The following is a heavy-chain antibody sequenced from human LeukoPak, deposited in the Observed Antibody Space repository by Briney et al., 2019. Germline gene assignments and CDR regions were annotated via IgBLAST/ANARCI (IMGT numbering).Heavy chain of an antibody. J-gene: IGHJ6*02. CDR3: ARDRGSSRPRYYYYGMDV. CDR2: IYYSGST. CDR1: GGSISGFY. D-gene: IGHD6-13*01. V-gene: IGHV4-59*01. Sequence: SETLSLTCTVSGGSISGFYWSWIRQPPGKGLEWIGYIYYSGSTNYNPSLKSRVTISVDTSKNQFSLKLSSVTAADTAVYYCARDRGSSRPRYYYYGMDVWGQGTTVTVSS.